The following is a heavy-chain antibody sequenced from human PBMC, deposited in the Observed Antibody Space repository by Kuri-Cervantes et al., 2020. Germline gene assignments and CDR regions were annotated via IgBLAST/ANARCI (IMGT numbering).Heavy chain of an antibody. Sequence: ASVKVSCKASGYTFTGYYMHWVRQAPGQGLEWMGWINPNSGGTNYAQKFQGRVTMTRDTSISTAYMELSRLRSDDTAVYYCAREKVAGGFLYYYDSSPYYGMDVWGQGTTVTVSS. D-gene: IGHD3-22*01. CDR3: AREKVAGGFLYYYDSSPYYGMDV. CDR2: INPNSGGT. J-gene: IGHJ6*02. CDR1: GYTFTGYY. V-gene: IGHV1-2*02.